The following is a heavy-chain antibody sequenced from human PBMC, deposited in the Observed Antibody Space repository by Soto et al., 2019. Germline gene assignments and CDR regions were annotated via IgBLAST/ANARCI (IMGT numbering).Heavy chain of an antibody. CDR3: ARIQLDTIMALDY. CDR1: GGSISSGDYY. J-gene: IGHJ4*02. CDR2: IYYSGST. Sequence: SETLSLTCTVSGGSISSGDYYWSWIRQPPGKGLEWIGYIYYSGSTYYNPSLKSRVTISVDTSKNTLYLQMNSLRVEDTAVYYCARIQLDTIMALDYWGQGTLVTVSS. V-gene: IGHV4-30-4*01. D-gene: IGHD1-1*01.